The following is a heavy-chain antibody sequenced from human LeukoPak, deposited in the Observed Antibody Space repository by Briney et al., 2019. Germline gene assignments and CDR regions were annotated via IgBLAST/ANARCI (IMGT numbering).Heavy chain of an antibody. V-gene: IGHV1-2*02. J-gene: IGHJ4*02. CDR3: ARKDPGYSGYSDFDY. CDR1: GYTFTNYA. D-gene: IGHD5-12*01. Sequence: ASVKVSCKASGYTFTNYAMNWVRQAPGQGLEWMGWINPNSGGTNYAQKFQGRVTMTRDTSISTAYMELSRLRSDDTAVYYCARKDPGYSGYSDFDYWGQGTLVTVSS. CDR2: INPNSGGT.